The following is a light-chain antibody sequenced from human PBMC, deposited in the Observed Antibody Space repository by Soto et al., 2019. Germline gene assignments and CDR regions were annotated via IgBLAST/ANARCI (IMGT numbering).Light chain of an antibody. CDR2: EVS. CDR3: SSYAGSNNLV. CDR1: SSDVGAYNY. Sequence: HSALTQPPSASGSPGQSVTISCTGTSSDVGAYNYVSWYQQHPGKAPKLMIYEVSQRPSGVPDRFSGSKSGYTASLTVSGLQAEDEADYYCSSYAGSNNLVFGGGTKLTVL. V-gene: IGLV2-8*01. J-gene: IGLJ2*01.